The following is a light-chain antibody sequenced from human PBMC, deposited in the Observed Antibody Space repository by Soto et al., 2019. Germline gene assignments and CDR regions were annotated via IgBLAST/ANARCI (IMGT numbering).Light chain of an antibody. CDR2: GES. CDR1: QSISSN. J-gene: IGKJ1*01. V-gene: IGKV3D-15*01. Sequence: EIVMTQSPATLSVSPGERATLSCRASQSISSNLAWYQQKPGQAPRLLIYGESTRATGIPARFSGSGSGTEFTLTSSSLPAEDFAVYYCQLYNNWPPWRFDQGTKVDIK. CDR3: QLYNNWPPWR.